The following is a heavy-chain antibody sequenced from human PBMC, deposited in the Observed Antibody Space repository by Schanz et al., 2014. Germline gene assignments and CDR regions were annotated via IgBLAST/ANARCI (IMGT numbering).Heavy chain of an antibody. CDR3: AKVREWWPYYFDY. J-gene: IGHJ4*02. V-gene: IGHV3-23*01. CDR1: GFTVNNYA. CDR2: ISGNGGST. D-gene: IGHD2-15*01. Sequence: EVQLLESGGGLVQPGGSLRLSCTVSGFTVNNYAMSWVRQPPGKGLEWVSAISGNGGSTYFADSVKGRFTISRDNSDNTLFLQMNSLRAEDTAVYYCAKVREWWPYYFDYWGQGTLXTVSS.